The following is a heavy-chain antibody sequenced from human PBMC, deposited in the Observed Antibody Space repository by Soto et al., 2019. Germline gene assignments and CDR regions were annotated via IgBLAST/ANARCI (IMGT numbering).Heavy chain of an antibody. CDR1: GGSISSGGYS. CDR2: IYHSGST. V-gene: IGHV4-30-2*02. D-gene: IGHD3-10*01. Sequence: SETLSLTCAVSGGSISSGGYSWSWIRQPPGKGLEWIGYIYHSGSTYYNPSLKSRVTISVDTSKKQFSLKLNSVTAADTAIYYCARHNYGSGSTYFEYWGQGTLVTVSS. J-gene: IGHJ4*02. CDR3: ARHNYGSGSTYFEY.